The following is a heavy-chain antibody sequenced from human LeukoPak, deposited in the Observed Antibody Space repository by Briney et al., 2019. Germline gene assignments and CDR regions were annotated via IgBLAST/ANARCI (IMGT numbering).Heavy chain of an antibody. D-gene: IGHD6-13*01. J-gene: IGHJ3*02. CDR3: ARDTLTYSSNWYDALDI. CDR1: GGSISSGSYY. Sequence: SQTLSLTCTVSGGSISSGSYYWSWIRQPAGKGLEWIGRICTSGSTNYNPSLKSRVTISVDTSKNQFSLKLSSVTAADTAVYYCARDTLTYSSNWYDALDIWGQGTMVTVSS. CDR2: ICTSGST. V-gene: IGHV4-61*02.